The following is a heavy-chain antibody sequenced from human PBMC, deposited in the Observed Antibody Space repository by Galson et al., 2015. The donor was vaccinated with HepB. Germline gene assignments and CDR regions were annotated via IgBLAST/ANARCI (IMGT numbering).Heavy chain of an antibody. J-gene: IGHJ4*02. D-gene: IGHD3-10*01. Sequence: SLRLSCAASGFTFSSYAMSWVRQAPGKGLEWVSAISGSGGSTYYADSVKGRFTISRDNSKNTLYLQMNSLRAEDTAVYYCAKGDKLYYYGSSVDYWGQGTLVTVSS. CDR3: AKGDKLYYYGSSVDY. CDR2: ISGSGGST. V-gene: IGHV3-23*01. CDR1: GFTFSSYA.